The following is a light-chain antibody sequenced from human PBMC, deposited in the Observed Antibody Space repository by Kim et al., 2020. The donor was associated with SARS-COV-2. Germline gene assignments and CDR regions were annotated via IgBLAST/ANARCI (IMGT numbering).Light chain of an antibody. CDR2: EVM. V-gene: IGLV2-8*01. CDR1: GSDVVIENY. J-gene: IGLJ2*01. CDR3: SSYAGSNNLV. Sequence: GQSITISCTGTGSDVVIENYVAGYRQHPGKAPKVMIYEVMKRPSGVPGGFSGSKSGNTAYLSVARLQAEDEADYYCSSYAGSNNLVFGGGTQLTIL.